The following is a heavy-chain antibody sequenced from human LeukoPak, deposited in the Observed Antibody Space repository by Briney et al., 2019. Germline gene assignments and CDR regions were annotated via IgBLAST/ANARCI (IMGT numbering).Heavy chain of an antibody. D-gene: IGHD6-13*01. Sequence: GASVKVSCKVSGYTLTELSMHWVRQAPGKGLEWMGRFDPEDGDTIYAQKFQGRVTMTADTSRDTVYMELRSLRSDDTAVYYCARVKQQLVMFDYWGQGTLVTVSS. CDR2: FDPEDGDT. CDR3: ARVKQQLVMFDY. J-gene: IGHJ4*02. CDR1: GYTLTELS. V-gene: IGHV1-24*01.